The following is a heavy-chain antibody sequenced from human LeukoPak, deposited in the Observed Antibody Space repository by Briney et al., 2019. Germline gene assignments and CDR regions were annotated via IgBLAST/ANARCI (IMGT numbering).Heavy chain of an antibody. CDR2: IYYSGST. CDR1: GGSISSGGYY. D-gene: IGHD3-22*01. Sequence: PSQTLSLTCTVSGGSISSGGYYWSWIRQHPGKGLEWIGYIYYSGSTYYNPSLKSRVTISVDTSKNQFSLKLSSVTAADTAVYYCARAAVGYDSSGYYDEMDYWGQGTLVTVSS. V-gene: IGHV4-31*03. CDR3: ARAAVGYDSSGYYDEMDY. J-gene: IGHJ4*02.